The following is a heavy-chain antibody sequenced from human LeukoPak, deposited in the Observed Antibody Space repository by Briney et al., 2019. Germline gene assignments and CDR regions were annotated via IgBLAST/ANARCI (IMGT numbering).Heavy chain of an antibody. CDR1: GYTFTSYG. CDR2: INPSGGTI. Sequence: ASVKVSCKASGYTFTSYGISWVRQAPGQGLEWMGMINPSGGTITYAQKFQGRVTMTMDTPTNTVYMELSSLRSEDTAVYYCARDTCSYDTSGYYCAFDIWGQGTLVTVSS. V-gene: IGHV1-46*01. J-gene: IGHJ3*02. CDR3: ARDTCSYDTSGYYCAFDI. D-gene: IGHD3-22*01.